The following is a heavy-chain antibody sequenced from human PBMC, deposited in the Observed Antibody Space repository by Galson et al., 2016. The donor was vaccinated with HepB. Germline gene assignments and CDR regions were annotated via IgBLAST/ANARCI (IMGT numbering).Heavy chain of an antibody. CDR2: IYYSGST. CDR1: GDSMNSTFYY. Sequence: SETLSLTCTVSGDSMNSTFYYWGWIRQPPGKGLEWIGSIYYSGSTYYSPSLRSRVTISADTSNNHFSLKMSSVSAADTAIYYCARHKRDGYFVWYFDLWGRGTLVTVSS. V-gene: IGHV4-39*01. J-gene: IGHJ2*01. D-gene: IGHD5-24*01. CDR3: ARHKRDGYFVWYFDL.